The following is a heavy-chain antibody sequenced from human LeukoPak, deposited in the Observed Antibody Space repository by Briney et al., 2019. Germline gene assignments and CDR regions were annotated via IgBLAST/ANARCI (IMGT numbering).Heavy chain of an antibody. CDR2: ISNTGGST. CDR3: AKFKGHYGDSEYYFDS. D-gene: IGHD3-10*01. J-gene: IGHJ4*02. V-gene: IGHV3-23*01. CDR1: GFSFNTYA. Sequence: GGSLRLSCAASGFSFNTYAMSWVRQAPGKGLEWVSAISNTGGSTYYADSVKGRFAISRDNAKNSLFLQMNSLRAEDTAVYYCAKFKGHYGDSEYYFDSWGQGTLVTVSS.